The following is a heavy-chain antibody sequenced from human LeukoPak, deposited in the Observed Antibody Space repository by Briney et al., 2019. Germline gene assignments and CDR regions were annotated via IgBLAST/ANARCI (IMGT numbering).Heavy chain of an antibody. CDR2: IKQDGSEK. Sequence: GGSLRLSCAASGFTFSSYAMGWVRQAPGKGLEWVANIKQDGSEKYYVDSVKGRFTISRDNAKNSLYLQMNSLRAEDTAVYYCAREALMIVVVITTSLDYWGQGTLVTVSS. J-gene: IGHJ4*02. CDR1: GFTFSSYA. D-gene: IGHD3-22*01. CDR3: AREALMIVVVITTSLDY. V-gene: IGHV3-7*01.